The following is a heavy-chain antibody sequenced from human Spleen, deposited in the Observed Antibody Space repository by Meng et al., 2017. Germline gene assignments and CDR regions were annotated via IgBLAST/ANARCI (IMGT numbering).Heavy chain of an antibody. D-gene: IGHD4-11*01. V-gene: IGHV4-34*01. CDR2: INHSGST. CDR3: ARGPTTMAHDVDY. CDR1: GGSFSDYY. J-gene: IGHJ4*02. Sequence: QVQLHCWGAGLLKPSENLALPCVGFGGSFSDYYWSWIRQPPGKGLEWIGEINHSGSTNYNPSLESRATISVDTSQNNLSLMLSSVTAADSAVYYCARGPTTMAHDVDYWGQGTLVTVPS.